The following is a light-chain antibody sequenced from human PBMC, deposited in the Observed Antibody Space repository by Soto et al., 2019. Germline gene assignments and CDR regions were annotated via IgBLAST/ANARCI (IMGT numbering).Light chain of an antibody. Sequence: QSELTQPPSVSAAAGQKVTISCSGSSSNIGDNYVSWYQQVPGTAPKLLIYDNDQRSSGTPDRFSAYKSGTSATLGITGIQTGDEADYYCGTWDSSLSVAVFGGGTQLTVL. J-gene: IGLJ7*01. V-gene: IGLV1-51*01. CDR3: GTWDSSLSVAV. CDR2: DND. CDR1: SSNIGDNY.